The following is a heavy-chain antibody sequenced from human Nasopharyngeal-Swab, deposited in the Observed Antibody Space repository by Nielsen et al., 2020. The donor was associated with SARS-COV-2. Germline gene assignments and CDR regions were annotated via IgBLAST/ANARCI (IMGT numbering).Heavy chain of an antibody. Sequence: GGSLRVSCKGSGYSFTSYWISWVRQMPGKGLEWMGRIDPSDSYTNYSPSFQGHVTISADKSISTVYLQWSSLKASDTAMYYCARMSVYDSSGYYPTYFDYWGQGTRVTVSS. CDR3: ARMSVYDSSGYYPTYFDY. V-gene: IGHV5-10-1*01. J-gene: IGHJ4*02. CDR1: GYSFTSYW. D-gene: IGHD3-22*01. CDR2: IDPSDSYT.